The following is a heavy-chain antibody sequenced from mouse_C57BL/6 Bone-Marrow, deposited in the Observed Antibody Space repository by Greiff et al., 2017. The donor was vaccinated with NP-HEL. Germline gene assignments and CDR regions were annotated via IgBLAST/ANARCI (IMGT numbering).Heavy chain of an antibody. CDR1: GYSITSGYY. D-gene: IGHD2-4*01. CDR3: ARESIYYDYAWFAY. CDR2: ISYDGSN. J-gene: IGHJ3*01. V-gene: IGHV3-6*01. Sequence: EVKVEESGPGLVKPSQSLSLTCSVTGYSITSGYYWNWIRQFPGNKLEWMGYISYDGSNNYNPSLKNRISITRDTSKNQFFLKLNSVTTEDTATYYCARESIYYDYAWFAYWGQGTLVTVSA.